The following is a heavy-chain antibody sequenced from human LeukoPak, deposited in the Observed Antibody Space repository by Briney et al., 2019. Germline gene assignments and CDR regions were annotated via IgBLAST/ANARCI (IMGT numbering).Heavy chain of an antibody. V-gene: IGHV3-74*01. Sequence: PGGSLRLSCAASGFTFSNYWMHWVRQAPGKGLVWVSRIKSDGSSTSYADSVKGQFTISRDNAKNTVYLQMNSLRAEDTAVYYCARGALHMYYLDNWGQGTLVTVSS. CDR3: ARGALHMYYLDN. CDR2: IKSDGSST. J-gene: IGHJ4*02. CDR1: GFTFSNYW. D-gene: IGHD2-8*01.